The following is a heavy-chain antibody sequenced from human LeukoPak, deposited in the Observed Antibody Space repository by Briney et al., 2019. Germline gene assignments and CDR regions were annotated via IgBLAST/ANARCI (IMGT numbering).Heavy chain of an antibody. J-gene: IGHJ4*02. CDR1: GFTFSDYY. Sequence: GGSLRLSCAASGFTFSDYYMSWIRQAPGKGLGWVSYISSSGSTIYYADSVKGRFTISRDNAKNSLYLQMNSLRAEDTAVYYCARSRSSWSYYFDYWGQGTLVTVSS. CDR3: ARSRSSWSYYFDY. V-gene: IGHV3-11*01. D-gene: IGHD6-13*01. CDR2: ISSSGSTI.